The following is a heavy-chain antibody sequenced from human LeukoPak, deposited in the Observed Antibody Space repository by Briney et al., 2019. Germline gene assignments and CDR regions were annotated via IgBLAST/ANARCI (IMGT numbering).Heavy chain of an antibody. J-gene: IGHJ4*02. V-gene: IGHV3-7*03. CDR2: IKQDESEK. CDR1: GFTISSYW. Sequence: GGSLRLSCAVSGFTISSYWMTWVRQAPGKGLEWVANIKQDESEKYYVKSVKGRFTISRDNAKNSLYLQMNSQRAEDTAVYYCARDGDILTGHFNYWGQGTLVTVSS. D-gene: IGHD3-9*01. CDR3: ARDGDILTGHFNY.